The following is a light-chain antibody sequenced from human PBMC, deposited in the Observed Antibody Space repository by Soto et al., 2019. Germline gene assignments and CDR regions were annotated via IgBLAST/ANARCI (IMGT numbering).Light chain of an antibody. CDR1: QTISSW. CDR2: DVS. CDR3: QQFKSDTWT. J-gene: IGKJ1*01. Sequence: DIQMTQSPSTLSGSVGDRVTITCRASQTISSWLAWYQQKPGKAPKLLLYDVSSLESGVPSRFSGSGSATEFILTINGLQPDDFATYFCQQFKSDTWTFGQGTKVDIK. V-gene: IGKV1-5*01.